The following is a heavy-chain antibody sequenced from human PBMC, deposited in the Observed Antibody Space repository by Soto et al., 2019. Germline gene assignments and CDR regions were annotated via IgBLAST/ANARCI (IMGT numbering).Heavy chain of an antibody. Sequence: SETLSLTCAVYGGSFSGYYWTWIRQPPGTGLEWIGEINHSGSTNYNPSLKSRVTISVDTSKNQFSLKLTSVTAADTAVYYCARSKISGLFDYWGQGTLVTVSS. J-gene: IGHJ4*02. V-gene: IGHV4-34*01. CDR1: GGSFSGYY. CDR2: INHSGST. CDR3: ARSKISGLFDY.